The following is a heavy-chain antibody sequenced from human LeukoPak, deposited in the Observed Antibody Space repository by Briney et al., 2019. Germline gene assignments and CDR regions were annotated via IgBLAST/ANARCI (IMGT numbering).Heavy chain of an antibody. D-gene: IGHD2-2*01. CDR3: ARLSTYCSSTGCNFDAFDI. CDR2: IFYSGST. CDR1: GGSISSYY. Sequence: SETLSLTCTVSGGSISSYYWSWIRQPPGKGLEWIGYIFYSGSTNYNPSLKSRVTISVDTSKNQFSLKLSSVTAADTAVYYCARLSTYCSSTGCNFDAFDIWGQGTMVTVSS. V-gene: IGHV4-59*01. J-gene: IGHJ3*02.